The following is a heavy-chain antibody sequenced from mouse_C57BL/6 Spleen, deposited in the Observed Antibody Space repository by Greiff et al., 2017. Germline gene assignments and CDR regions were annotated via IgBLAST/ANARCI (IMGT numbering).Heavy chain of an antibody. CDR3: ARSRGLDY. CDR1: GYTFTSYW. CDR2: IDPSDSYT. V-gene: IGHV1-69*01. J-gene: IGHJ2*01. Sequence: VQLQQPGAELVMPGASVKLSCKASGYTFTSYWMHWVKQRPGQGLEWIGEIDPSDSYTNYNQKFKGKSTLTVDKSSSTAYTQLSSLTSEDSAVYYCARSRGLDYWGQGTTLTVSS.